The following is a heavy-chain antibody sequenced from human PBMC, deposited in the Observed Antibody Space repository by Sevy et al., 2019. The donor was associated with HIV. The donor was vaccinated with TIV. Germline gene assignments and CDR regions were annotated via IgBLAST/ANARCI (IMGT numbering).Heavy chain of an antibody. Sequence: SETLSLTCTVSGDSISKYYWSWIRQPPGKGLEWIGYIYYSGFTNYNPSLKSRVTISVDTSKNQFSLKLSSVTAADTAVYYCARGIVAYYFDYWGQGTLVTVSS. CDR3: ARGIVAYYFDY. CDR2: IYYSGFT. CDR1: GDSISKYY. D-gene: IGHD5-12*01. J-gene: IGHJ4*02. V-gene: IGHV4-59*01.